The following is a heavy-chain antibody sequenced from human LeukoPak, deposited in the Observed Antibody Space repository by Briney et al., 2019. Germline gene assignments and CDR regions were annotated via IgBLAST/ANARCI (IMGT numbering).Heavy chain of an antibody. CDR1: GGSISTYY. D-gene: IGHD3-22*01. CDR2: IYYSGST. CDR3: ARAGVSSGYWSL. J-gene: IGHJ4*02. Sequence: PSETLSLTCTVSGGSISTYYWSWIRQPPGKGLEWIGYIYYSGSTNYNPSLKSRVTVSVDTSNNQFSLKLSSVTAADTAVYYCARAGVSSGYWSLWGQGTLVTVSS. V-gene: IGHV4-59*01.